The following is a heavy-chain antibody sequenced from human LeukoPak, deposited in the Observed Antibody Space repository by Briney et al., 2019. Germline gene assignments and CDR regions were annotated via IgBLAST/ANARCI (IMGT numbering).Heavy chain of an antibody. J-gene: IGHJ3*02. V-gene: IGHV4-59*01. CDR2: IYYSGST. Sequence: SETLSLTCAVYGGSFGGYYWSWIRQPPGKGLEWIGNIYYSGSTNYNPSLKSRVTISVDTSKNQFSLKLTSVTAADTAVYYCARSEEMATIVDAFDIWGQGTMVTVSS. CDR3: ARSEEMATIVDAFDI. D-gene: IGHD5-24*01. CDR1: GGSFGGYY.